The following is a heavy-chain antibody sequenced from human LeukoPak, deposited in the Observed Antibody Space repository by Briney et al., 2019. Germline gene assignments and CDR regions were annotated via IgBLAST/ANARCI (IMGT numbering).Heavy chain of an antibody. CDR3: ARDIYSGSGNLHWFDP. CDR1: GGTVSSYV. J-gene: IGHJ5*02. CDR2: IIPIFGAT. Sequence: SVKVSCKASGGTVSSYVISWVRQAPGQGLEWMGGIIPIFGATNYAQKFQGRVTITADESTSTAYMELSSLRSEDTAVYHCARDIYSGSGNLHWFDPWGQGTLVTVSS. V-gene: IGHV1-69*13. D-gene: IGHD3-10*01.